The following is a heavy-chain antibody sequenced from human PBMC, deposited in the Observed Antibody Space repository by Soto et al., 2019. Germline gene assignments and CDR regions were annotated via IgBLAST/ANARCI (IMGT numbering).Heavy chain of an antibody. CDR2: ISNSGAHT. D-gene: IGHD6-13*01. CDR3: ARRGYGSRWPNVYMDV. Sequence: GSLRLSCAASGFTFSSYAMSWVRQAPGKGLEYVSGISNSGAHTDYAKSAKGRFTISRDNSENTLYLQMGSLRAEDMALYYCARRGYGSRWPNVYMDVWGKGTTVTVSS. J-gene: IGHJ6*03. CDR1: GFTFSSYA. V-gene: IGHV3-64*01.